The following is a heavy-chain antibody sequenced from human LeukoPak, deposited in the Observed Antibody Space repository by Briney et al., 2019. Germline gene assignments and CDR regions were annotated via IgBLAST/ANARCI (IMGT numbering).Heavy chain of an antibody. V-gene: IGHV3-74*01. CDR1: GFTFSKNW. J-gene: IGHJ4*02. CDR2: IQGDGSNT. Sequence: GGSLRLSCVASGFTFSKNWMHWVRQAPGKGLVWVSRIQGDGSNTNYADSVKGRFSISRDNAKNAVYLQMNSLRAEDTGIYYCARGTSAGGPISPFDFWGQGTVVTVSS. D-gene: IGHD6-13*01. CDR3: ARGTSAGGPISPFDF.